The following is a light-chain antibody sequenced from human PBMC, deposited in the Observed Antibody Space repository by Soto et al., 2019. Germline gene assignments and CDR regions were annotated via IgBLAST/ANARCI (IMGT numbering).Light chain of an antibody. Sequence: DIQMTQSPSTLSASVGDRVTITCRASQSISDSLAWYQQKAGKAPKLLIYEASNLKSGVPSRFSGSRSGTEYTLTICSLQPDDFATYYCQQYNGYWTFGQGTKVEIK. CDR1: QSISDS. J-gene: IGKJ1*01. V-gene: IGKV1-5*03. CDR3: QQYNGYWT. CDR2: EAS.